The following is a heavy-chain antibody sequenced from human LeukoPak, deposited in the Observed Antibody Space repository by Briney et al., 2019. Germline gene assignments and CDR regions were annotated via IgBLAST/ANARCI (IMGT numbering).Heavy chain of an antibody. CDR1: GDSFSSHY. J-gene: IGHJ3*02. CDR3: ARDLVTVTKGFDI. CDR2: ISYIGST. Sequence: SETLSLTCVVSGDSFSSHYWTWIRQSPGKGLEWIGYISYIGSTNYNPSLKSRVTISIDTSKNQFSLKLRSVTAEDTAVYYCARDLVTVTKGFDIWGQGTMVSVSS. V-gene: IGHV4-59*11. D-gene: IGHD4-17*01.